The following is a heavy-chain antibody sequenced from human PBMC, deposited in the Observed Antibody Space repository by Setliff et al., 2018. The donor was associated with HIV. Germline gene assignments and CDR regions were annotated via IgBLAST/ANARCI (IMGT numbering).Heavy chain of an antibody. Sequence: GKSLRLSCAASGFTFRSYWMYWVRQPPGKGLVWVSRINIDGGSTNYADSVKGRFTISRDNAKNTLYLQMNGLSAEDTAVYYCARDRFRGGVGTGLAEYWGQGTVVTVSS. J-gene: IGHJ4*02. CDR3: ARDRFRGGVGTGLAEY. D-gene: IGHD3-16*01. CDR2: INIDGGST. V-gene: IGHV3-74*01. CDR1: GFTFRSYW.